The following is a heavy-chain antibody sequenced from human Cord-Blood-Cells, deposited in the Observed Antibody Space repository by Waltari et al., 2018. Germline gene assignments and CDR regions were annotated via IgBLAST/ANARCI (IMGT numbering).Heavy chain of an antibody. CDR2: INPNSGGT. CDR3: ARGHIAAAGHDAFDI. Sequence: QVQLVQSGAEVKKPGASVKVSCKASGYTFTGYYIHRVRQALGQGLEWMGWINPNSGGTNYAQKFQGWVTMTRETSISTAYMELSRLRSDDTAVYYCARGHIAAAGHDAFDIWGQGTMVTVSS. J-gene: IGHJ3*02. CDR1: GYTFTGYY. D-gene: IGHD6-13*01. V-gene: IGHV1-2*04.